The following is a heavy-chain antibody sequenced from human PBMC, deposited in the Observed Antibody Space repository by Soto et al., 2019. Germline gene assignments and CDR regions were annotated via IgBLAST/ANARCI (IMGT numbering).Heavy chain of an antibody. CDR3: AKDRGSGSYAANYYYYGMDV. D-gene: IGHD3-10*01. J-gene: IGHJ6*02. CDR1: GFTFSSYG. Sequence: GGSLRLSCAASGFTFSSYGMHWVRQAPGKGLEWVAVIWYDGSNKYYADSVKGRFTISRDNSKTSLYLQMNSLRVEDTALYYCAKDRGSGSYAANYYYYGMDVWGQGTTVTVSS. CDR2: IWYDGSNK. V-gene: IGHV3-30*02.